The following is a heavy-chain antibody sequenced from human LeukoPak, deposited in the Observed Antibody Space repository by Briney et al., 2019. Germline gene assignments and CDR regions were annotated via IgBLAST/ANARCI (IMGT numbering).Heavy chain of an antibody. CDR2: IYYSGST. Sequence: SETLSLTCTVSGGSISSYYWSWIRQPPGKGLEWIGYIYYSGSTNYNPSLKSRVTISVDTSKNQFSLKPSSVTAADTAVYYCARADDDYCSGGSCLLDYWGQGTLVTVSS. CDR1: GGSISSYY. V-gene: IGHV4-59*01. D-gene: IGHD2-15*01. CDR3: ARADDDYCSGGSCLLDY. J-gene: IGHJ4*02.